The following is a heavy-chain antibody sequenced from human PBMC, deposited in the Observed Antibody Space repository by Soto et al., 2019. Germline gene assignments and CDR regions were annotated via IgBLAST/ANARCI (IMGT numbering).Heavy chain of an antibody. D-gene: IGHD2-15*01. Sequence: SVKVSCKASGYTFTSYGISWVRQAPGQGLEWMGWISAYNGNTNYAQKLQGRVTMTTDTSTSTAYMELRSLRSDDTAVYYCARSQGVPYCSGGSCYWGHGSYVDYWGQ. CDR2: ISAYNGNT. V-gene: IGHV1-18*04. J-gene: IGHJ4*01. CDR3: ARSQGVPYCSGGSCYWGHGSYVDY. CDR1: GYTFTSYG.